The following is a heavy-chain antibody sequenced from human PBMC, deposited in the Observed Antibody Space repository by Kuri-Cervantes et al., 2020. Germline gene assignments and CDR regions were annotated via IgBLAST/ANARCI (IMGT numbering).Heavy chain of an antibody. CDR2: IYYSGST. J-gene: IGHJ6*02. D-gene: IGHD6-6*01. Sequence: GSLRLSCTVSGGSISSYYWSWIRQPPGKGLEWIGYIYYSGSTNYNPSLKSRVTISVDTSKNQFSLKLSSVTAADTAVYYCARDRGIAARPSDYYYYGMDVWGQGTTVTVSS. CDR3: ARDRGIAARPSDYYYYGMDV. V-gene: IGHV4-59*01. CDR1: GGSISSYY.